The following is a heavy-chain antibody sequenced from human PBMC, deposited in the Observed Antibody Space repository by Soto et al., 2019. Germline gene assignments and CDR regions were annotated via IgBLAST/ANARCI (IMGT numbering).Heavy chain of an antibody. V-gene: IGHV3-23*01. D-gene: IGHD3-10*01. Sequence: GGSLRLSCAASGFTFSSYAMSWVRQAPGKGLEWVSAISGSGGSTYYADSVKGRFTISRDNSKNTLYLQMNSLRAEDTAVYYCAKARYYYGSPIYYGMDAWGQGTTVTVSS. CDR3: AKARYYYGSPIYYGMDA. CDR2: ISGSGGST. J-gene: IGHJ6*02. CDR1: GFTFSSYA.